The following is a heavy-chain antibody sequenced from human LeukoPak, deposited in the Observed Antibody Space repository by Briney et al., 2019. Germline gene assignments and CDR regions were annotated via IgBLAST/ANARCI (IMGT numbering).Heavy chain of an antibody. CDR2: INPNSGGT. CDR3: ARDAIYGSARDNWFDP. J-gene: IGHJ5*02. Sequence: GASVKVSCKASGYTFTGYYMHWVRQAPGQGLEWMGWINPNSGGTNYAQKFQGRVTMTRDTSISTAYMELSRLRSDDTAVCYCARDAIYGSARDNWFDPWGQGTLVTVSS. V-gene: IGHV1-2*02. D-gene: IGHD3-10*01. CDR1: GYTFTGYY.